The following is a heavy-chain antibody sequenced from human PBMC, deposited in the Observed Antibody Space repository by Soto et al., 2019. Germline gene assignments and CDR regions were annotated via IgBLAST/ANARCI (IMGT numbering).Heavy chain of an antibody. CDR3: ALGGFDF. CDR1: GYTFTSYG. CDR2: INPNGGNT. J-gene: IGHJ3*01. Sequence: ASVKVSCKASGYTFTSYGISWVRQAPGQGLEWMGRINPNGGNTSYVQKFQGRVTVTRDTSTSTVYMELSSLRSEDTAVYYCALGGFDFWGQGTVVTVSS. V-gene: IGHV1-46*01. D-gene: IGHD2-15*01.